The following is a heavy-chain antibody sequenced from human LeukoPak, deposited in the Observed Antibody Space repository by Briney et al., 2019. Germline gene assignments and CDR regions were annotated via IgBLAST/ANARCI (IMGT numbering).Heavy chain of an antibody. CDR2: ISISSSTI. V-gene: IGHV3-48*04. Sequence: GGSLRLSCAASGFIFSSYSMNWVRQAPGKGLEWVSYISISSSTIYYADSVEGRFTISRDNAKNSLYLQMNSLRAEDTAVYYCARSMELLDWWGQNFDYWGQGTLVTVSS. CDR3: ARSMELLDWWGQNFDY. CDR1: GFIFSSYS. D-gene: IGHD1-26*01. J-gene: IGHJ4*02.